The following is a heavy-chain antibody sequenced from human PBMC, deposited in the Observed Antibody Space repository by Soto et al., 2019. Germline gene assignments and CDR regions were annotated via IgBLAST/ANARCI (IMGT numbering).Heavy chain of an antibody. CDR1: GFRFSDYG. CDR2: MSFDGTYK. D-gene: IGHD4-17*01. CDR3: AKDRRDGEYNSVYDF. Sequence: QVQLAESGGGVVQPGRSLRLSCIGSGFRFSDYGMHWVRQAPGKGLERVAMMSFDGTYKYSADSVKSRFIISRDNSKNTLYLQMNSLRAEDTAVYYCAKDRRDGEYNSVYDFWGQGTLVTVSS. V-gene: IGHV3-30*18. J-gene: IGHJ4*02.